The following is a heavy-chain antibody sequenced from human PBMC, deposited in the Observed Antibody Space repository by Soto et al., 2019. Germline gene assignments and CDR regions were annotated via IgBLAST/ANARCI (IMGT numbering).Heavy chain of an antibody. V-gene: IGHV1-18*01. CDR1: GYTFTSYG. Sequence: QVHLVQSGAEVKKPGASVKVSCKASGYTFTSYGITWVRQAPGQGLEWMGWISAHNGNTDYAQKLQGRVIVTSDTATGTAYMELRSLRSDDTAVYYCARGRYGDYWGQGALVTVSS. CDR3: ARGRYGDY. D-gene: IGHD1-1*01. CDR2: ISAHNGNT. J-gene: IGHJ4*02.